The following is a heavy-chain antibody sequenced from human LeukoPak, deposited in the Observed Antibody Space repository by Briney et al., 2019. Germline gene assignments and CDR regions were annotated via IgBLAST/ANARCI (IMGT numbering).Heavy chain of an antibody. D-gene: IGHD3-9*01. Sequence: GGSLRLSCAASGFTFSSYSMNWVRQAPGKGLEWVSSISSSSSYIYYADSVKGRFTISRDNAKNSLYLQMNSLRAEDTAVYYCARKGYDILTGYSYYYGMDVWGQGTTVTVSS. J-gene: IGHJ6*02. CDR2: ISSSSSYI. CDR1: GFTFSSYS. V-gene: IGHV3-21*01. CDR3: ARKGYDILTGYSYYYGMDV.